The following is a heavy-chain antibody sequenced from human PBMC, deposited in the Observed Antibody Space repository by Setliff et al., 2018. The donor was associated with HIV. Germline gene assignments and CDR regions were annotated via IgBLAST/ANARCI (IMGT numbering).Heavy chain of an antibody. CDR3: ARGVLYGLSEY. Sequence: SVKVSCKASGHTPRHYGINWIRQAPGQGLEWVGSLIPVLGEPHYAPRFQGRVTITADDSTNTAYLALSNLRFDDTATYYCARGVLYGLSEYWGTGSLVTVSS. D-gene: IGHD3-10*01. J-gene: IGHJ4*02. V-gene: IGHV1-69*11. CDR2: LIPVLGEP. CDR1: GHTPRHYG.